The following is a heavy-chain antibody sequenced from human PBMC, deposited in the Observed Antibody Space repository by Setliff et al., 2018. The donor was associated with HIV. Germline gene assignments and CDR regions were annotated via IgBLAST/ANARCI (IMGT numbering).Heavy chain of an antibody. CDR1: GFSLTTTGMC. J-gene: IGHJ4*02. CDR3: ARIKGSWYVDY. V-gene: IGHV2-70*11. CDR2: IDWDDDE. Sequence: SGPYAGEPTQTLTLTCTFSGFSLTTTGMCVTWIRQPPGKALEWLARIDWDDDEYYSTSLKTRLTISKDTSKNQVALTMTNMDPVDTATYYCARIKGSWYVDYWGQGTLVTVPQ. D-gene: IGHD6-13*01.